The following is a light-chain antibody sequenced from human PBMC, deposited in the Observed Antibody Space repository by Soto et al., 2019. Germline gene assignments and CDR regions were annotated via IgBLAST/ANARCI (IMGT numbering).Light chain of an antibody. CDR1: QGISNY. CDR3: QKHNSAPMT. V-gene: IGKV1-27*01. Sequence: DIQMTQSPSSLSASVGDRVTITCRASQGISNYLAWYQQKPGKVPKLLIYAASTFQSGVSARFGGSGSGTDFTLTISSLQPVDVSTYSSQKHNSAPMTFGEGTKVEIK. CDR2: AAS. J-gene: IGKJ1*01.